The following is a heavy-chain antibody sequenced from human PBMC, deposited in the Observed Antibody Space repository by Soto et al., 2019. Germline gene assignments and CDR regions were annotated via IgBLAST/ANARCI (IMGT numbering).Heavy chain of an antibody. CDR2: ISYDGSNK. Sequence: GGSLRLSCAASGFTFSSYVMHWVRQAPGKGLEWVAVISYDGSNKYYADSVKGRFTISRDNSKNTLYLQMNSLRAEDTAVYYCARDPAIAAAGSVFDYWGQGTLVTVSS. CDR3: ARDPAIAAAGSVFDY. CDR1: GFTFSSYV. D-gene: IGHD6-13*01. V-gene: IGHV3-30-3*01. J-gene: IGHJ4*02.